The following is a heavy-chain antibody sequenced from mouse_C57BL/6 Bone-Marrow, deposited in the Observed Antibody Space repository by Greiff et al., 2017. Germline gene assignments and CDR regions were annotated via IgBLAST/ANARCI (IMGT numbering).Heavy chain of an antibody. Sequence: EVMLVESGGGLVKPGGSLKLSCAASGFTFSSYAMSWVRQTPEKRLEWVATISDGGSYTYYPDNVKGRFTISRDNAKNNLYLQMSHLKSEDTAMYYCARDGGGRGYFDVWGTGTTVTVSS. J-gene: IGHJ1*03. CDR1: GFTFSSYA. CDR3: ARDGGGRGYFDV. D-gene: IGHD1-1*01. CDR2: ISDGGSYT. V-gene: IGHV5-4*01.